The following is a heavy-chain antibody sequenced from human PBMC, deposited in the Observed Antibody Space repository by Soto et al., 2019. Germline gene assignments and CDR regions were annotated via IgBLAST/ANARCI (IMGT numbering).Heavy chain of an antibody. CDR3: ASSDCSGGSCYDAFDI. D-gene: IGHD2-15*01. CDR1: GFTFSSYA. V-gene: IGHV3-23*01. CDR2: ISGSGGST. Sequence: GGSLRLSCAASGFTFSSYAMSWVRQAPGKGLEWVSAISGSGGSTYYADSVKGRFTISRDNSKNTLYLQMNSLRAEDTAVYYCASSDCSGGSCYDAFDIWGQGTMVTVSS. J-gene: IGHJ3*02.